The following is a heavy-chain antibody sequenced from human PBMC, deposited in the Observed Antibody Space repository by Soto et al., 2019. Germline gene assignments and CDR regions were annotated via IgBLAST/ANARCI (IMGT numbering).Heavy chain of an antibody. CDR2: SIPIFGTA. J-gene: IGHJ6*02. CDR1: GGAFNNYP. CDR3: ARGRGYSGDDHYYYFYMDD. Sequence: QVQLVQSGAEVKKPGSSVKVSCKAAGGAFNNYPITWVRQAPGQGLEWMGGSIPIFGTANYAQKFQGRVTISVDESTSTAYMELSSLRSEDTSVYYCARGRGYSGDDHYYYFYMDDWGQGTTVTDSS. D-gene: IGHD5-12*01. V-gene: IGHV1-69*01.